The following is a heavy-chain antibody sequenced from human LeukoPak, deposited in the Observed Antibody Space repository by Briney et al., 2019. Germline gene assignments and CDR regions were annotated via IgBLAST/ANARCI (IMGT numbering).Heavy chain of an antibody. D-gene: IGHD6-13*01. CDR3: ARHYGGAAAGPFDY. CDR1: GGSISSYY. J-gene: IGHJ4*02. CDR2: IYYSGST. V-gene: IGHV4-59*08. Sequence: SETLSLTCTVSGGSISSYYWSWTRQPPGKGLEWIGYIYYSGSTKYNPSLKSRVTISVDTSKNQFSLKLSSVTAADTAVYYCARHYGGAAAGPFDYWGQGTLVTVSS.